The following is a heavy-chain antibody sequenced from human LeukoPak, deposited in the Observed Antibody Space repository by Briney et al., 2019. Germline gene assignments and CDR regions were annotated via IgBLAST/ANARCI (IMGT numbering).Heavy chain of an antibody. J-gene: IGHJ4*02. V-gene: IGHV3-21*01. D-gene: IGHD1-26*01. CDR1: GFTFSSYE. CDR2: ISSSSSYI. CDR3: AREHSGSRDY. Sequence: GGSLRLSCAASGFTFSSYEMNWVRQAPGKGLEWVSSISSSSSYIYYADSVKGRFTISRDNAKNSLYLQMNSLRAEDTAVYYCAREHSGSRDYWGQGTLVTVSS.